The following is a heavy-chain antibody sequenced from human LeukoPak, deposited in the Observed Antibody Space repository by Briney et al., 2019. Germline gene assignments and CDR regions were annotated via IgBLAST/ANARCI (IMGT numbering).Heavy chain of an antibody. CDR3: ARDGSGSSGGYFDY. CDR2: MYTSGST. J-gene: IGHJ4*02. CDR1: GGSISTYY. Sequence: SETLSLTCTVSGGSISTYYWSWIRQPAGKGLEWIGRMYTSGSTNYNPSLKSRVTMSVDTSKNQFSLKLSSVTAADTAVYYCARDGSGSSGGYFDYWGQGTLATVSS. V-gene: IGHV4-4*07. D-gene: IGHD1-26*01.